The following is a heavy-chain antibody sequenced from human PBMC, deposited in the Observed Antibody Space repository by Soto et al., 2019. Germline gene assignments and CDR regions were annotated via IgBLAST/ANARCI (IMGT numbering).Heavy chain of an antibody. CDR2: INPDIGGT. CDR3: ARGRLDYDSSAFPGDAFDI. D-gene: IGHD3-22*01. CDR1: GYTFIGYY. Sequence: ASVKVSFKASGYTFIGYYLYWLRQAPGQGPEWMGWINPDIGGTNFAQKFQGRVTLTRDTSSSTAYMELSSLRSDDTAMYYCARGRLDYDSSAFPGDAFDIWGQGTMVTVSS. J-gene: IGHJ3*02. V-gene: IGHV1-2*02.